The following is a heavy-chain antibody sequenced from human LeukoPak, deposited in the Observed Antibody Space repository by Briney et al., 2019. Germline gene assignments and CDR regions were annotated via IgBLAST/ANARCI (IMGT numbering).Heavy chain of an antibody. CDR3: ARDYDSSGYFGGAWDPIDY. V-gene: IGHV3-21*01. D-gene: IGHD3-22*01. CDR2: ISSSSSYI. J-gene: IGHJ4*02. Sequence: GGSLRLSCAASGFTFSSYSMNWVRQAPGKGLEWVSSISSSSSYIYYADSVKGRFTISRDNAKNSLYLQMNSLRAEDTAVYYCARDYDSSGYFGGAWDPIDYWGQGTLVTVSS. CDR1: GFTFSSYS.